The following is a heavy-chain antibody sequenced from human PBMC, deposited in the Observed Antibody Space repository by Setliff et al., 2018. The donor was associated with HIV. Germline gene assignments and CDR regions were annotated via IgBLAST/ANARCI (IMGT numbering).Heavy chain of an antibody. CDR2: INHSGST. V-gene: IGHV4-34*01. CDR1: GGSFSGYY. J-gene: IGHJ4*02. CDR3: ARGGLTAAGTLLLVGYFDY. Sequence: SETLSLTCAVYGGSFSGYYWSWIRQPPGKGLEWIGEINHSGSTNFNPSLKSRVTISVDTSKNQFALKLSSVTAADTAVYYCARGGLTAAGTLLLVGYFDYWGQGTLVTVSS. D-gene: IGHD6-13*01.